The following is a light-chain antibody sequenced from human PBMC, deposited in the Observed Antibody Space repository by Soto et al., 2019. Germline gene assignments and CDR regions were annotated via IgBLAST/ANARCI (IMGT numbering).Light chain of an antibody. Sequence: DIQMTQSPSSLSASVGDRVTMTCRASQSISSYLNWYQQKPGKAPKLLIYAASSLQSGVPSRFSGSGSGTDVTLTISSLQPEDFATYYCQQSYSMPLTVGGGTKVDIK. J-gene: IGKJ4*01. CDR3: QQSYSMPLT. V-gene: IGKV1-39*01. CDR1: QSISSY. CDR2: AAS.